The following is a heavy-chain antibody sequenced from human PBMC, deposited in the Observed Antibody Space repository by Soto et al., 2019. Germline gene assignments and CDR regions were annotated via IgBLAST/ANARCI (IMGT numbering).Heavy chain of an antibody. J-gene: IGHJ4*02. CDR1: GGSISSGGYY. CDR2: IYYSGST. V-gene: IGHV4-31*03. D-gene: IGHD2-15*01. CDR3: AANEGYCSGGSCYGLDY. Sequence: SETLSLTCTVSGGSISSGGYYWSWIRQHPGKGLEWIGYIYYSGSTYYNPSLKSRVTISVDTSKNQFSLKLSSVTAADTTVYYCAANEGYCSGGSCYGLDYWGQGTLVTVSS.